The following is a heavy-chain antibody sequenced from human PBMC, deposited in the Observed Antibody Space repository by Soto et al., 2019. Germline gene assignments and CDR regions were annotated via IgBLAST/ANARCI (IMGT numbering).Heavy chain of an antibody. CDR1: GFTFDDYT. Sequence: GGSLRLSCAASGFTFDDYTMHWVRQAPGKGLEWVSLISWDGGSTYYANSVKGRFTISRDNSKNTLYLQMGSLRAEGMAVYYCARGLYGDDFYFQHWGQGTLVTVSS. V-gene: IGHV3-43*01. CDR2: ISWDGGST. CDR3: ARGLYGDDFYFQH. D-gene: IGHD4-17*01. J-gene: IGHJ1*01.